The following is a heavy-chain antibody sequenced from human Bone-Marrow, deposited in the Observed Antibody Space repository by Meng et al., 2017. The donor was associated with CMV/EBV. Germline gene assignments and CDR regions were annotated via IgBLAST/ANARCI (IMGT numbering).Heavy chain of an antibody. Sequence: SVKVSCKASGGTFSSYAISWVRQAPGQGLEWMGGIIPIFGIANYAQKFQGRVTITADKSTSTAYMELSSLRSEDTAVYYCARGLCSSTSCYPAPDPNPPYGMDVWGQGTTVTVSS. J-gene: IGHJ6*02. D-gene: IGHD2-2*01. CDR2: IIPIFGIA. CDR1: GGTFSSYA. CDR3: ARGLCSSTSCYPAPDPNPPYGMDV. V-gene: IGHV1-69*10.